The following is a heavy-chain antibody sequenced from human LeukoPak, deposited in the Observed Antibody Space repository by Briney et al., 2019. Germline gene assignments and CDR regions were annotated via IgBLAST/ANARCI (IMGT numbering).Heavy chain of an antibody. D-gene: IGHD2-15*01. Sequence: PGRSLRLSCAASGFTFSSDSMNWVRQARGKGLEWLSYISSSSSTIYYADSVKGRFTISRDNAKNSLYLQMNSLRAEDTAVYYCARGDCSGGSCYLSLTTIDYWGQGTLVTVSS. CDR1: GFTFSSDS. CDR2: ISSSSSTI. CDR3: ARGDCSGGSCYLSLTTIDY. J-gene: IGHJ4*02. V-gene: IGHV3-48*01.